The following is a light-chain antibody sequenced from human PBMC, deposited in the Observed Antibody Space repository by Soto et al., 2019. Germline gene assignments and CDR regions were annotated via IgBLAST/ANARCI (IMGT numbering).Light chain of an antibody. CDR2: GNN. CDR3: QTYDTSLSAYV. CDR1: SSNFGSGYD. Sequence: SVLAQPPSVSGAPGQRVTISCTGSSSNFGSGYDVQWYQQLPGRAPKFLISGNNDRPSGLPDRFSASKSGTSASLAITGLQAEDEADYYCQTYDTSLSAYVFGTGTKVTV. J-gene: IGLJ1*01. V-gene: IGLV1-40*01.